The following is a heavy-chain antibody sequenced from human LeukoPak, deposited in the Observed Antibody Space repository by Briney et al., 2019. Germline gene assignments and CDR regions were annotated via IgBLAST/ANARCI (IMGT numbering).Heavy chain of an antibody. CDR3: ANGYHYTSNLYVHFQH. CDR2: ISYDGSNK. Sequence: GGSLRLSCAASGFTFSSYGMHWVRQAPGKGLEWVAVISYDGSNKYYADSVKGRFTISRDNSKTTLYLQMNSLRAEDTAVYYCANGYHYTSNLYVHFQHWGQGTLVTVSS. J-gene: IGHJ1*01. V-gene: IGHV3-30*18. D-gene: IGHD6-13*01. CDR1: GFTFSSYG.